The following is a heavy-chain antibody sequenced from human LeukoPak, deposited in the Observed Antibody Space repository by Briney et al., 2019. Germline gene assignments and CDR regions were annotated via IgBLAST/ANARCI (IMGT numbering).Heavy chain of an antibody. D-gene: IGHD2-8*01. Sequence: ASVRLPCKTSGYTFTTYYIHWVRQAPGQGLEWMGMINPSGGATTYTQKFQGRVTMTRDTSTSTVYMELSSLTSEDTAVYYCARGGFVVDDCTNSPCGYWGQGTLVTVSS. J-gene: IGHJ4*02. V-gene: IGHV1-46*01. CDR3: ARGGFVVDDCTNSPCGY. CDR1: GYTFTTYY. CDR2: INPSGGAT.